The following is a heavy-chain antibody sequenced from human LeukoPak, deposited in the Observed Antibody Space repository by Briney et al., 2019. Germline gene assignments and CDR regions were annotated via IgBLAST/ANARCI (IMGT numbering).Heavy chain of an antibody. J-gene: IGHJ4*02. V-gene: IGHV1-69*05. CDR3: ARDPTAYCGGDCYWGPFDY. Sequence: ASVKVSCKASGGTFSSYAISWVRQAPGQGLEWMGGIIPIFGTANYAQKFQGRVTITTDESTSTAYMELSSLRSEDTAVHYCARDPTAYCGGDCYWGPFDYWGQGTLVTVSS. D-gene: IGHD2-21*02. CDR2: IIPIFGTA. CDR1: GGTFSSYA.